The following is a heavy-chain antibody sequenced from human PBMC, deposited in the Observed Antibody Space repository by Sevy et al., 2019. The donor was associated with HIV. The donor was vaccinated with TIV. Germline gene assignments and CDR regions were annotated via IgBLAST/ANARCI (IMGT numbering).Heavy chain of an antibody. J-gene: IGHJ4*02. Sequence: SETLSLTCSVSGGSISGRSYYWGWIRQPPGKGLEWIGNIYHTGSTYYNPSLKYRVTVSVDTSKKQFSLNLTSVTAADTAAYYCHLLPGYSYGLDYWSQGTLVTGSS. CDR2: IYHTGST. D-gene: IGHD5-18*01. CDR3: HLLPGYSYGLDY. CDR1: GGSISGRSYY. V-gene: IGHV4-39*01.